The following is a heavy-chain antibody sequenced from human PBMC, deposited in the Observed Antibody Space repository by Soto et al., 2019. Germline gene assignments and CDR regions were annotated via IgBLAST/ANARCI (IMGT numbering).Heavy chain of an antibody. CDR1: GFTFSSYS. J-gene: IGHJ2*01. CDR3: ARDIAETWYFDL. CDR2: ISSSSSYI. D-gene: IGHD3-16*02. V-gene: IGHV3-21*01. Sequence: GGSLRLSCAASGFTFSSYSMNWVRQAPGKGLEWVSSISSSSSYIYYADSVKGRFTISRDNAKNSLYLQMNSLRAEDTAVYYCARDIAETWYFDLWGRGTLVTVSS.